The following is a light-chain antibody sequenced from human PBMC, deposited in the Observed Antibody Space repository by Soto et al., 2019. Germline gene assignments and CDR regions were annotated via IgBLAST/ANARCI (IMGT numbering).Light chain of an antibody. CDR2: GNT. J-gene: IGLJ1*01. V-gene: IGLV1-40*01. CDR1: SSNIGSTYD. CDR3: QSYDDSLSVHYV. Sequence: QLVLTQPPSVSGAPGQRVTISCTGSSSNIGSTYDVQWYQQLPGTAPKLLIHGNTDRPSGVPDRFSGSKSGPSASLAITGLQADDEADYYCQSYDDSLSVHYVFGTGTKVTVL.